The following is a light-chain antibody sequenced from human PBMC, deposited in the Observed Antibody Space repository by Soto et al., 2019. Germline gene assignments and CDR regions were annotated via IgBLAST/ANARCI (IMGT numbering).Light chain of an antibody. V-gene: IGKV3-20*01. Sequence: EIVMTQAPATLSGSLGERATLSCRASQSVGSNLAWYQQKPGQAPRLLIYGASSRATGIPDRFSGSGSGTDFTLTISRLEPEDFAVYYCQQYGSSPITFGQGTRLEI. CDR3: QQYGSSPIT. CDR2: GAS. CDR1: QSVGSN. J-gene: IGKJ5*01.